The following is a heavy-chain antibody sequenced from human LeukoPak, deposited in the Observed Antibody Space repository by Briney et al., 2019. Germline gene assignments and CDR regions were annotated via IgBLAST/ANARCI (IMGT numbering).Heavy chain of an antibody. J-gene: IGHJ4*02. CDR3: ARDQYSSGSDY. CDR2: ISAYNGNT. Sequence: ASVKVSCKASGYTFTSYGLSWVRQAPGQGREWMGWISAYNGNTNYAQKLRGRVTMTTDTSTSTAYMELRSLRSDDTAVYYCARDQYSSGSDYWGQGTLVTVSS. CDR1: GYTFTSYG. V-gene: IGHV1-18*01. D-gene: IGHD6-19*01.